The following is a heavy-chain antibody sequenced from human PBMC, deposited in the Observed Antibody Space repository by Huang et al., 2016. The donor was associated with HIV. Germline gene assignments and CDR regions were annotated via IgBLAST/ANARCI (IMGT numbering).Heavy chain of an antibody. V-gene: IGHV1-8*03. CDR1: GYTFTRYD. J-gene: IGHJ4*02. CDR3: ARGSSGWVY. Sequence: QVQLVQSGAAVKKPGASVKVACKASGYTFTRYDLNWVRQATGQGLEWMGWMNPNSGNTGNAQKFQGRVTITRNTSISTAYMERSSLRSEDTAVYYCARGSSGWVYWGQGTLVTVSS. CDR2: MNPNSGNT. D-gene: IGHD6-19*01.